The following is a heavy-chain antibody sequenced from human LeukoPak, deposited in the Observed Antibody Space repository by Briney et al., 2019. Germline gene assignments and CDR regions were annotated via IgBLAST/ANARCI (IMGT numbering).Heavy chain of an antibody. Sequence: GESLKISCKGSGYSFTNFWIGWVRQMPGKGLEWMGLIYPGDSDTRYNPSFQGQVTISADKSINTAYLQWSSLKASDTAMYYCARRDDSKAFDYWGQGTLVTVSS. D-gene: IGHD3-22*01. CDR3: ARRDDSKAFDY. CDR1: GYSFTNFW. J-gene: IGHJ4*02. CDR2: IYPGDSDT. V-gene: IGHV5-51*01.